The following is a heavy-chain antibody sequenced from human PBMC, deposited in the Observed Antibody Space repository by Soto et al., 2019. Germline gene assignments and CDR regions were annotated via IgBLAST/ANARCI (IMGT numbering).Heavy chain of an antibody. V-gene: IGHV4-30-2*01. CDR2: IYHSGST. Sequence: TSETLSLTCAVSGGSIRSGGYSWSWIRQPPGKGLEWIGYIYHSGSTYYNPSLKSRVTISVDRSKNQFSLKLSSVTAADTAVYYCARGGTPQQRAYGSGSPMYFDYWGQGTLVTVSS. J-gene: IGHJ4*02. CDR3: ARGGTPQQRAYGSGSPMYFDY. CDR1: GGSIRSGGYS. D-gene: IGHD3-10*01.